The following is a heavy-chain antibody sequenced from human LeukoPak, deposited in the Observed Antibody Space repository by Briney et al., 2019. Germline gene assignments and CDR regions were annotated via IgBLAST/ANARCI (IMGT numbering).Heavy chain of an antibody. CDR2: ISYDGSNK. J-gene: IGHJ6*02. D-gene: IGHD3-10*01. Sequence: PGGSLRLSCAASGFTFSSYAMHWVRQAPGKGLEWVAVISYDGSNKYYADSVKGRFTISRDNSKNTMYLQMNSLRGEDTAVYYCAREERRGWFGELYLYYYGMDVWGQGTTVTVSS. CDR1: GFTFSSYA. CDR3: AREERRGWFGELYLYYYGMDV. V-gene: IGHV3-30-3*01.